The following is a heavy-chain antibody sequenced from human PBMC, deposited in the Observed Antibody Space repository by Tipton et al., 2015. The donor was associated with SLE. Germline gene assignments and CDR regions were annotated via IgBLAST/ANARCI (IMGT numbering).Heavy chain of an antibody. J-gene: IGHJ6*03. V-gene: IGHV4-39*02. Sequence: TLSLTCNVSGDSISRSTYYWGWIRQPPGKGLEWIGTIYYLGNTYYNPSLKSRLTMSVDTSMNHFSLKLSSVTAADTAVYYCAKLRRPAVTLYYMDVWGKGTTVTISS. CDR3: AKLRRPAVTLYYMDV. CDR1: GDSISRSTYY. CDR2: IYYLGNT. D-gene: IGHD2-15*01.